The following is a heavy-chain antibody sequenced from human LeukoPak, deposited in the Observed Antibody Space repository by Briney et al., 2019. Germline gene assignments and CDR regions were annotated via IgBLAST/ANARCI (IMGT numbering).Heavy chain of an antibody. Sequence: ASVKVSCKASGYTFTSYYMHWVRQAPGQGLEWMGIINPSGGSTSYAQKFQGRVTMTRDTSISTAYMELSRLRSDDTAVYYCARLLWFGEFTIDYWGQGTLVTVSS. V-gene: IGHV1-46*01. J-gene: IGHJ4*02. CDR3: ARLLWFGEFTIDY. CDR1: GYTFTSYY. D-gene: IGHD3-10*01. CDR2: INPSGGST.